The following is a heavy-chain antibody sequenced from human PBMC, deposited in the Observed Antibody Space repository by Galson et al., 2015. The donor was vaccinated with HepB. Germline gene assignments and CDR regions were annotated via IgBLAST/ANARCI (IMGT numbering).Heavy chain of an antibody. Sequence: TLSLTCAASGGSISSGGYSWSWIRQPPGKGLEWIGYIYHSGSTYYNPSLKSRVTISVDRSKNQFSLKLSSVTAADTAVYYCARVGNHYDSSGLKRYYYYMDVWGKGTTVTVSS. CDR3: ARVGNHYDSSGLKRYYYYMDV. CDR2: IYHSGST. D-gene: IGHD3-22*01. V-gene: IGHV4-30-2*01. J-gene: IGHJ6*03. CDR1: GGSISSGGYS.